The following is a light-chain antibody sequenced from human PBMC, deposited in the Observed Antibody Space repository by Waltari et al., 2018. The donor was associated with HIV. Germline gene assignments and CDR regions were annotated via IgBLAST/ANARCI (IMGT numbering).Light chain of an antibody. CDR2: EVS. Sequence: QSALTQPASVSGSPGQPITIPCAGTNFDVGAYEYVSWFQQHPGKATKLLISEVSARPPGVSERFSGSKSGNTASLTISWLQAEDEADYYCTSYTVTGAYVFGTGTKVAVL. CDR3: TSYTVTGAYV. J-gene: IGLJ1*01. V-gene: IGLV2-14*01. CDR1: NFDVGAYEY.